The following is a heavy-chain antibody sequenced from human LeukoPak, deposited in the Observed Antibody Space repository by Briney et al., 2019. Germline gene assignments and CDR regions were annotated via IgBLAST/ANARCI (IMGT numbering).Heavy chain of an antibody. J-gene: IGHJ4*02. V-gene: IGHV3-23*01. CDR3: AKGAYDYIEIAYFDY. Sequence: GGSLRLSCVASGFSFNNYAMNWVRQAPGKGLEWVSLIIGSSGSTFYADSVKGRFTISRDKSKNTLYLQMNSLGAEDTAVYYCAKGAYDYIEIAYFDYWGQGSLVTVSS. CDR1: GFSFNNYA. CDR2: IIGSSGST. D-gene: IGHD5-12*01.